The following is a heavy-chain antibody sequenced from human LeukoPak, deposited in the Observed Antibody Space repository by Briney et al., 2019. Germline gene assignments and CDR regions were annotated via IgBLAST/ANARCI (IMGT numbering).Heavy chain of an antibody. V-gene: IGHV1-18*01. CDR3: ARVSITMVRGVIVDWFDP. D-gene: IGHD3-10*01. Sequence: GASVKVSCKASGYTFTSYGISWVRQAPGQGLEWMGWISAYNGNTNYAQKLQGRVTMTTDTSTSTAYMELRSLRSDDTAAYYCARVSITMVRGVIVDWFDPWGQGTLVTVSS. J-gene: IGHJ5*02. CDR2: ISAYNGNT. CDR1: GYTFTSYG.